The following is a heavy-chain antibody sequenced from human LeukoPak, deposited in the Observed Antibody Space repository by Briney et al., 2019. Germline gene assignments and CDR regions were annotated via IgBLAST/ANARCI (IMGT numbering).Heavy chain of an antibody. CDR1: GFTFSSYA. CDR3: AKSRSRNMITFGGVENWFDP. V-gene: IGHV3-23*01. CDR2: ISGSGGST. D-gene: IGHD3-16*01. J-gene: IGHJ5*02. Sequence: GGSLRLSCAASGFTFSSYAMSWVRQAPGKGLEWVSAISGSGGSTYYADSVKGRFTISRDNSKYTLFLQMNSLRAEDTAVYYCAKSRSRNMITFGGVENWFDPWGQGTLVTVSS.